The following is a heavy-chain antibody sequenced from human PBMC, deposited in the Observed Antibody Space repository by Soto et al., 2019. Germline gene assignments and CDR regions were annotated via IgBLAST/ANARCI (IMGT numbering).Heavy chain of an antibody. CDR3: AREVGYDLSLDY. D-gene: IGHD5-12*01. CDR1: GFTFSSYS. CDR2: ISSSSSYI. Sequence: GGSLRLSCAASGFTFSSYSMNWVRQAPGKGLEWVSSISSSSSYIYYADSVKGRFTIARDNAKNSLYLQMNSLRAEDTAVYYCAREVGYDLSLDYWGQGTLVTVSS. V-gene: IGHV3-21*01. J-gene: IGHJ4*02.